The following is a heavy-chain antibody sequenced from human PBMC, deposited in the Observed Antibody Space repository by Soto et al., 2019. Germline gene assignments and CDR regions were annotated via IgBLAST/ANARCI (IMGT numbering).Heavy chain of an antibody. CDR2: IYYSGST. Sequence: SETLSLTCTVSGGSISSSSYYWGGIRQPPGKGLEWIGSIYYSGSTYYNPSLKSRVTISVDTSKNQFSLKLSSVTAADTAVYYCARHGYCSGGSCYSVWYFDLWGRGTLVTVSS. D-gene: IGHD2-15*01. V-gene: IGHV4-39*01. CDR1: GGSISSSSYY. J-gene: IGHJ2*01. CDR3: ARHGYCSGGSCYSVWYFDL.